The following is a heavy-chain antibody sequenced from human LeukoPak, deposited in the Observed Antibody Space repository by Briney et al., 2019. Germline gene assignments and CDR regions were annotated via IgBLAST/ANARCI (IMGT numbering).Heavy chain of an antibody. Sequence: SETLSLTCAVSGVSIGSGNWWSWVRQPPGKGLEWIGEIYHSGSTNYNSSLKSRVTISVDKSKNQFSLKLSSVTAADTAMYYCARGGTTVAGTFWFDPWGQGTLVTVSS. J-gene: IGHJ5*02. CDR3: ARGGTTVAGTFWFDP. CDR1: GVSIGSGNW. V-gene: IGHV4-4*02. CDR2: IYHSGST. D-gene: IGHD6-19*01.